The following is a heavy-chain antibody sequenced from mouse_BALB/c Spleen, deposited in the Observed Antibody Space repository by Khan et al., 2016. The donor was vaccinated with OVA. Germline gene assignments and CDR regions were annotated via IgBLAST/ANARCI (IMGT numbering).Heavy chain of an antibody. CDR3: SREESLYYFDY. D-gene: IGHD6-2*01. J-gene: IGHJ2*01. V-gene: IGHV1-76*01. Sequence: QVHVKQSGAELVRPGALVKLSCKTSGYIFTSYWIHWVKQRSGQGLEWIARIYPGTDNTYYTEKVKDRATLTADKSSSTAYMQLSSLISEYSAVYFCSREESLYYFDYWGQGTTLTVSS. CDR1: GYIFTSYW. CDR2: IYPGTDNT.